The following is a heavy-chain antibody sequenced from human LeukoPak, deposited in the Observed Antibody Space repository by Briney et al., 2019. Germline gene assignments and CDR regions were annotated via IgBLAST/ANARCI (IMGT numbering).Heavy chain of an antibody. J-gene: IGHJ6*03. CDR1: GFSFSVYW. CDR2: ISSSSSYI. V-gene: IGHV3-21*01. D-gene: IGHD6-13*01. CDR3: ARAPYSSSWYDYYYYMDV. Sequence: GGSLRLSCAASGFSFSVYWMHWVRQAPGKGLEWVSSISSSSSYIYYADSVKGRFTISRDNAKNSLYLQMNSLRAEDTAVYYCARAPYSSSWYDYYYYMDVWGKGTTVTVSS.